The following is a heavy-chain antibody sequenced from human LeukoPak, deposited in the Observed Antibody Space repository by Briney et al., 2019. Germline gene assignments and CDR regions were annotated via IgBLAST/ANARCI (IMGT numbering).Heavy chain of an antibody. Sequence: ASVKVSCKASGYTFTYYFMNWVRQAPGQGLEWMGWINPKSGGTVYAQKFQGRVTMTRDTSSSTAYMELSRLRFDDTVVYYCARGPRITIFGVVMANDAFDIWGQGTMVTVSS. CDR3: ARGPRITIFGVVMANDAFDI. CDR1: GYTFTYYF. J-gene: IGHJ3*02. CDR2: INPKSGGT. V-gene: IGHV1-2*02. D-gene: IGHD3-3*01.